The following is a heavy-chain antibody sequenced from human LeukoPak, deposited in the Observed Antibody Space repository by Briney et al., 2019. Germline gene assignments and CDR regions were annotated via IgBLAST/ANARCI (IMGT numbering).Heavy chain of an antibody. Sequence: GGSLRLSCAASGFTFSSYPMSWVRQAPGKGLEWVSAISISGGSTYYVDSVKGRFTISRDNSKNTLYLQMNSLRAEDTAVYYCAKDSRSPTRGTFDYWGQGTLVTVSS. J-gene: IGHJ4*02. CDR1: GFTFSSYP. D-gene: IGHD3-16*01. V-gene: IGHV3-23*01. CDR3: AKDSRSPTRGTFDY. CDR2: ISISGGST.